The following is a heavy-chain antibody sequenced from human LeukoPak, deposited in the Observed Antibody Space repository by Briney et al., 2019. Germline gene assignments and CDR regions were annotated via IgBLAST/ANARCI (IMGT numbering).Heavy chain of an antibody. CDR2: ICHSGST. Sequence: SETLSLTCAVSGYSISSGYYWGWIRQPPGKGLEWIGSICHSGSTYYNPSLKSRVTISVDTSKNQFSLKLSSVTAADTAVYYCARRGSRYFDYWGQGTLVTVSS. J-gene: IGHJ4*02. V-gene: IGHV4-38-2*01. CDR1: GYSISSGYY. CDR3: ARRGSRYFDY.